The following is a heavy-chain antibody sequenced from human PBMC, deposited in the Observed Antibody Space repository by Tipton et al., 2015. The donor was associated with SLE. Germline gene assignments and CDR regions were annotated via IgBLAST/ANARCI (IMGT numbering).Heavy chain of an antibody. V-gene: IGHV4-34*01. CDR2: INHSGST. J-gene: IGHJ4*02. CDR1: GGSFSSYY. D-gene: IGHD4-11*01. Sequence: TLSLTCTVYGGSFSSYYWSWIRQSPGKGPEWIGEINHSGSTNYNPSLKSRVTISVDTSKNQFSLKLSSVTAADTAVYYCARGRDYSFDYWGQGTLVTVSS. CDR3: ARGRDYSFDY.